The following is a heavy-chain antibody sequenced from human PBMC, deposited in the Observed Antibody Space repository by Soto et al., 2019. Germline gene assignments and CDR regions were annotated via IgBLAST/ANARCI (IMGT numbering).Heavy chain of an antibody. CDR3: VRGPNYRYLVTTWDY. J-gene: IGHJ4*02. CDR2: IRNKANSYTT. CDR1: GFIFRDHY. V-gene: IGHV3-72*01. Sequence: EVQLVESGGGLVQPGGSLRLSCVVSGFIFRDHYMDWVRQAPGKGLEWVGRIRNKANSYTTVYAASVKGRFTISRDDSKNSMYLQMNSLKIEDTAVYYWVRGPNYRYLVTTWDYWGQGTLVTVSS. D-gene: IGHD4-17*01.